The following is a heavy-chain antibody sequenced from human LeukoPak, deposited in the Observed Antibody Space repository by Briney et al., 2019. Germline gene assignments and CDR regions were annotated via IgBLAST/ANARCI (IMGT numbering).Heavy chain of an antibody. D-gene: IGHD3-22*01. J-gene: IGHJ4*02. CDR2: ISDSGDRT. Sequence: QPGGSLRLSCAASGFTFTSNAMSWVRQAPGKGLEWVSGISDSGDRTYYADSVKGRFTISRDNSKNTLHLQMNSLRAEDTAVYYCAKYARSGYYYGALGSFDYWGQGTLVTVSS. V-gene: IGHV3-23*01. CDR3: AKYARSGYYYGALGSFDY. CDR1: GFTFTSNA.